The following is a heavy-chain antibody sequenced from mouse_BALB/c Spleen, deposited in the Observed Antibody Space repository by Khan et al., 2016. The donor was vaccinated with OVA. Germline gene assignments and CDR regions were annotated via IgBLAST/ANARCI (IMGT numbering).Heavy chain of an antibody. CDR1: GFSLSRSN. Sequence: VQLQESGPGLVAPSQSLSITCTVPGFSLSRSNVHWVRQPPGKGPEGLGMRRGGGNTDYNSAHKPRPSISKDNAASRIILKMNSLQTEDTAIYYCARTYYSYEGYYAMDYWGQGTSVTASS. D-gene: IGHD2-14*01. CDR3: ARTYYSYEGYYAMDY. J-gene: IGHJ4*01. CDR2: RRGGGNT. V-gene: IGHV2-6-4*01.